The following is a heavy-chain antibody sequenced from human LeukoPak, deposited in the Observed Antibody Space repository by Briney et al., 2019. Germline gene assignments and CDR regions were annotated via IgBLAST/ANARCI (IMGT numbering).Heavy chain of an antibody. CDR2: IIPSLGTA. J-gene: IGHJ6*03. V-gene: IGHV1-69*06. CDR1: GYTFNNHD. Sequence: SVKVSCKASGYTFNNHDINWVRQAPGRGLEWMGGIIPSLGTANYAQKFKGRVTITADKSTSTAYMELSSLRSEDTAVYYCARDRIAVAGRKYYYYMDVWGKGTTVTVSS. D-gene: IGHD6-19*01. CDR3: ARDRIAVAGRKYYYYMDV.